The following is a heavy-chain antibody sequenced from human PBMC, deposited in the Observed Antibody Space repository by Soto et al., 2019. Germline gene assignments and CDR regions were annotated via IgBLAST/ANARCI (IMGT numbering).Heavy chain of an antibody. Sequence: QVQLVQSGAEVKKPGASVKVSCKASGYTFTSYTMHWVRQAPGQRLEWMGWINGGNGNTKYSQKFQGRVTITRDTSARIAYLELGSLRSEDTAIHHGASTFVVVPAAIGYYSHYGMDVCGQGSTVTVSS. CDR3: ASTFVVVPAAIGYYSHYGMDV. D-gene: IGHD2-2*01. CDR1: GYTFTSYT. J-gene: IGHJ6*02. V-gene: IGHV1-3*01. CDR2: INGGNGNT.